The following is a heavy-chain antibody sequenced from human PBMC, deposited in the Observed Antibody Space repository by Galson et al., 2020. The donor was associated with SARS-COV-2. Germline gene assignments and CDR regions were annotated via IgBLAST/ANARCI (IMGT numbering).Heavy chain of an antibody. CDR3: ARETSMSDHAIDY. J-gene: IGHJ4*02. Sequence: SCAASGFTFSTYWMHWVRQAPGKGLAWVSRIKSDGSRTRYGESVKGRFTISRDNDKNTLYLQMNSLRAEDTAVYYCARETSMSDHAIDYWGQGTLVTVSS. CDR1: GFTFSTYW. CDR2: IKSDGSRT. D-gene: IGHD3-10*02. V-gene: IGHV3-74*01.